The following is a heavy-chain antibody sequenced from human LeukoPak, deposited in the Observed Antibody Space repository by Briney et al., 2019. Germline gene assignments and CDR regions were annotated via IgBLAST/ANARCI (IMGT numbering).Heavy chain of an antibody. D-gene: IGHD3-3*01. CDR2: IYTSGST. CDR3: ARGEYYDFWSGYYTSNYYYYGMDV. Sequence: PSETLSLTCTVSGGSISSYYWSWIRQPAGKGLEWIGRIYTSGSTNYNPSLKSRVTMSVDTSKNQFSLKLSSVTAADTAVYYCARGEYYDFWSGYYTSNYYYYGMDVWGQGTTVTVSS. V-gene: IGHV4-4*07. J-gene: IGHJ6*02. CDR1: GGSISSYY.